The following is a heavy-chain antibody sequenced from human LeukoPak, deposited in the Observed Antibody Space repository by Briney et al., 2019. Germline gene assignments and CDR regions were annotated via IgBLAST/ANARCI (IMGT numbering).Heavy chain of an antibody. CDR3: ARDQEGFVY. CDR2: IYPRDGST. CDR1: GYTFTSNY. J-gene: IGHJ4*02. Sequence: ASVKVACKSSGYTFTSNYVHRVRQAPGQGLEWMGMIYPRDGSTSYAQKFQGRVTVTRDTSTSTVHMELSGLRSEDTAVYYCARDQEGFVYWGQGTLVTVSS. V-gene: IGHV1-46*01.